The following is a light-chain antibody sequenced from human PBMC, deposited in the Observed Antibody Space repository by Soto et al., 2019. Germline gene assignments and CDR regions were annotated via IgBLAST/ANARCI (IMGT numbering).Light chain of an antibody. CDR2: GVS. Sequence: QSVLTQPASVSGSPGQSITISCTGTSSDVGSYNYVSWYQQHPGKAPKLMIYGVSNRPSGVSNRFSGSKSGNTASLTISGLQAEDEADYYCSSYTISNPWVFGGGTKLTVL. V-gene: IGLV2-14*01. CDR1: SSDVGSYNY. J-gene: IGLJ3*02. CDR3: SSYTISNPWV.